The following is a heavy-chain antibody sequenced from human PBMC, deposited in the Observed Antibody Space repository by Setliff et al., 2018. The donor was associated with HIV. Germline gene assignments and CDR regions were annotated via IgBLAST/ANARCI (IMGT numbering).Heavy chain of an antibody. CDR1: GFTFTTYP. D-gene: IGHD3-22*01. Sequence: HPGGSLRLSCVASGFTFTTYPMSWVRQAPGKGLEWISYIHSSGGIIHHADSVKGRFTISRDNAKSSLFLQMNSLKAEDTAVYYCARAYNVYDYRSDSSGYDYWGQGTLVTVSS. CDR3: ARAYNVYDYRSDSSGYDY. J-gene: IGHJ4*02. CDR2: IHSSGGII. V-gene: IGHV3-48*04.